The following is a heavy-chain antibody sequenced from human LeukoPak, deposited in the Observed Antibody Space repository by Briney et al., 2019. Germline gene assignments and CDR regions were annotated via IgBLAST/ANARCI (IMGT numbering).Heavy chain of an antibody. D-gene: IGHD3-3*01. Sequence: SGTLSLTCTVSGGSISSGDYYWSWIRQPPGKGREWIGYIYYSGSTYYNPSLKSRVTISVDTSKNQFSLKLSSVTAADTAVYYCAYYDFRSGDPAFDIWGQGTMVTVSS. CDR2: IYYSGST. CDR1: GGSISSGDYY. J-gene: IGHJ3*02. CDR3: AYYDFRSGDPAFDI. V-gene: IGHV4-30-4*08.